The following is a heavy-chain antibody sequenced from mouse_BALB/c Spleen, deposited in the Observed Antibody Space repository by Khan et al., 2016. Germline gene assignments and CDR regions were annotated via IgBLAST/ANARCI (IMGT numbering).Heavy chain of an antibody. Sequence: VQLKQSGAELVKPGASVKLSCTASGFNIKDTYMHWVKQRPGQGLEWIGRIDPAYGNTKYDPKFQGKATITAETSSNTAYLQLSSLTSEDTAVYYCARSTDYWGQGTTLTVSS. V-gene: IGHV14-3*02. J-gene: IGHJ2*01. CDR3: ARSTDY. CDR1: GFNIKDTY. CDR2: IDPAYGNT.